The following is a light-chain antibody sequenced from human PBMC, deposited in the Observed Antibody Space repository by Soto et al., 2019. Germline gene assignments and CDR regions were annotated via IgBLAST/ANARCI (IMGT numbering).Light chain of an antibody. J-gene: IGLJ1*01. V-gene: IGLV1-44*01. CDR2: SNN. CDR3: AAWDDGLNGFWV. Sequence: QSALTQPPSASGTPGQRVAISCSGSSSNIGSNTVNWYQQHPGTAPKVLIYSNNQRPSGVPDRFSGSKSGTSASLAISGLQSEDEADYYCAAWDDGLNGFWVFGTGTKVTV. CDR1: SSNIGSNT.